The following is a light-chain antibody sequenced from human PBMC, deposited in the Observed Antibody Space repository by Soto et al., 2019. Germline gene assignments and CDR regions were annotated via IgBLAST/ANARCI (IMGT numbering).Light chain of an antibody. CDR3: QQSFGNFTWK. V-gene: IGKV3-11*01. Sequence: EIVLTQTPDTLSLSPGERATLSCSASHSVGSYLAWYQQKPGQSPRLLIYDASNRATGIPARFSGSGSGTDFTLTISSLQAEDVAVYYCQQSFGNFTWKFGQGTKVDIK. CDR2: DAS. CDR1: HSVGSY. J-gene: IGKJ1*01.